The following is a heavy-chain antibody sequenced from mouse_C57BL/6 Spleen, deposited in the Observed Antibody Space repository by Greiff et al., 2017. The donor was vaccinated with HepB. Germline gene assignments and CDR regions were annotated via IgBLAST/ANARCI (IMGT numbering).Heavy chain of an antibody. D-gene: IGHD1-1*01. CDR2: IRSKSNNYAT. V-gene: IGHV10-1*01. J-gene: IGHJ2*01. Sequence: EVQRVESGGGLVQPKGSLKLSCAASGFSFNTYAMNWVRQAPGKGLEWVARIRSKSNNYATYYADSVKDRFTISRDDSESMLYLQMNNLKTEDTAMYYCVRSSGSSYDFDYWGQGTTLTVSS. CDR3: VRSSGSSYDFDY. CDR1: GFSFNTYA.